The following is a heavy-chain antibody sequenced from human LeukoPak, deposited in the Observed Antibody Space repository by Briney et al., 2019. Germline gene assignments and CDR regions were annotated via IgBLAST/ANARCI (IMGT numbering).Heavy chain of an antibody. Sequence: ASVKVSCTASGYTFTGYYMHWVRQAPGQGIEWMGWINPNSGGTNYAQKFQGRVTMTRDTSISTAYMELSRLRSDDTAVYYCARDIVMVTYWFDPWGQGTLVTVSS. J-gene: IGHJ5*02. CDR3: ARDIVMVTYWFDP. D-gene: IGHD5-18*01. V-gene: IGHV1-2*02. CDR2: INPNSGGT. CDR1: GYTFTGYY.